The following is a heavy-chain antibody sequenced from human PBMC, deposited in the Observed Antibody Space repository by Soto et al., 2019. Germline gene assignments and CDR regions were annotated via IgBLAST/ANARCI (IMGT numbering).Heavy chain of an antibody. D-gene: IGHD2-15*01. CDR1: GFTFSSYA. J-gene: IGHJ4*02. Sequence: EVQLLESGGGLVQPGGSLRLSCAASGFTFSSYAMSWVRQAPGKGLEWVSAISGSGGSTYYADSVRGRFTISRDNSKNTLFLQMNSLRAEDTAVCYCAKVGHSTPFDYWGQGTLVTVSS. CDR3: AKVGHSTPFDY. CDR2: ISGSGGST. V-gene: IGHV3-23*01.